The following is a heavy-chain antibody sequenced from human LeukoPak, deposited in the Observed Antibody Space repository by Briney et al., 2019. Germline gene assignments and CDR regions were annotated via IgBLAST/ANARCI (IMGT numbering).Heavy chain of an antibody. J-gene: IGHJ3*02. CDR2: IGGSADSA. CDR3: ARPRLEYCSGGSCFDAFDI. D-gene: IGHD2-15*01. Sequence: GSLRLSCAASGFTFSIYAMNWVRQAPGKGLEWVSVIGGSADSADYADSVKGRFTISRDDSKNTLYLQMISLRSEDTAVYYCARPRLEYCSGGSCFDAFDIWGQGTMVTVSS. CDR1: GFTFSIYA. V-gene: IGHV3-23*01.